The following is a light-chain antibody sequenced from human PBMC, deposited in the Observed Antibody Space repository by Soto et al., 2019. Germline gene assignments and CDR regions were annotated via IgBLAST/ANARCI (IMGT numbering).Light chain of an antibody. Sequence: QSVLTQPASGSGSPGQSITISCVGTSSDVGRYTYVSWYQQYPGKAPKLIIYDVYNRPSGVSNRFSGSKSGNTASLTISGLQAEDEADYYCTSYTSASTPYVFGSGTKVTVL. J-gene: IGLJ1*01. CDR1: SSDVGRYTY. CDR2: DVY. V-gene: IGLV2-14*01. CDR3: TSYTSASTPYV.